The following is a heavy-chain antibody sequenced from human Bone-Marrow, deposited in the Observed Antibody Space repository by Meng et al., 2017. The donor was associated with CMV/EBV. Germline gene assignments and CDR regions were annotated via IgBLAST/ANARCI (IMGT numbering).Heavy chain of an antibody. CDR3: AREYSSSLYYYYYGMDV. CDR1: GYTFTGYY. CDR2: INPNSGGT. V-gene: IGHV1-2*02. D-gene: IGHD6-6*01. J-gene: IGHJ6*02. Sequence: ASVKVSCKAAGYTFTGYYMHWVRQAPGQGLEWMGWINPNSGGTNYAQKFQGRVTMTRDTSISTAYMELSRLRSDDTAVYYCAREYSSSLYYYYYGMDVWGQGTTVTVSS.